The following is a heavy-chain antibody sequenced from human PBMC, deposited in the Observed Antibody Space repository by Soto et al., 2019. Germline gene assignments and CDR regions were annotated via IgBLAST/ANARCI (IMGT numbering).Heavy chain of an antibody. J-gene: IGHJ4*02. Sequence: EVQLLESGGGLVQPGWSLRLSCAASGFTFSSYAMSWVRQAPGKGLEWVSGISGSGGSTYYADSVKGRFTISRDNSKNTLYLQMHSLRAEDTAVYYCAKVPYGDYGQNYDYGGQGILVTVSS. V-gene: IGHV3-23*01. CDR3: AKVPYGDYGQNYDY. CDR2: ISGSGGST. D-gene: IGHD4-17*01. CDR1: GFTFSSYA.